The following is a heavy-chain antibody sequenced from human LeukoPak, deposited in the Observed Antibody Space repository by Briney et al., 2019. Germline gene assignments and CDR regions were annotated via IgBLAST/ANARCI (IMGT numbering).Heavy chain of an antibody. CDR3: ARGQGAADY. D-gene: IGHD1-26*01. V-gene: IGHV4-4*02. CDR1: GGSISSRNW. J-gene: IGHJ4*02. CDR2: ISRTGNI. Sequence: PSETLSLTCAVSGGSISSRNWWGWVRPPPGKGLEWIGEISRTGNIDYDPSVRSRATISLDKSKSQFSLRLTSLTSADTAVYYCARGQGAADYWGQGILVIVSS.